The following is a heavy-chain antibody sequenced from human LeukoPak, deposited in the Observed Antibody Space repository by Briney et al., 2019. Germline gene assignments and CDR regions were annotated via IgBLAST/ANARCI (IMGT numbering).Heavy chain of an antibody. CDR2: IRYDGSNK. CDR3: AKGGLEYSSSSDDY. D-gene: IGHD6-6*01. Sequence: GGSLRLSCAASGFTFSSYGMHWVRQAPGKGLEWVAFIRYDGSNKYYADSVKGRFTISRDNSKNTLYLQMNSLRAEDTAVYYCAKGGLEYSSSSDDYWGQGTLITVSS. J-gene: IGHJ4*02. CDR1: GFTFSSYG. V-gene: IGHV3-30*02.